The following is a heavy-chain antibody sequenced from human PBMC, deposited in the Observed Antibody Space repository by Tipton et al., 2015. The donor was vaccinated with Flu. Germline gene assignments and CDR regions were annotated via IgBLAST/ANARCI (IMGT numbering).Heavy chain of an antibody. J-gene: IGHJ4*02. V-gene: IGHV4-59*01. CDR2: IYYSGST. D-gene: IGHD3-9*01. Sequence: TLSLTCGISGGSIGSFYWSWIRQTPGEGLEWIGYIYYSGSTDYNPSLKSRLSMSLDTSKNQFSLKLSSVTAADTAVYHCARGYYPSRFDLWGRGTLVTVSS. CDR1: GGSIGSFY. CDR3: ARGYYPSRFDL.